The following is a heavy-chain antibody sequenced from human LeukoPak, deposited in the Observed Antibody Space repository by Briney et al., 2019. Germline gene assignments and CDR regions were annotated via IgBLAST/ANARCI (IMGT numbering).Heavy chain of an antibody. Sequence: ASVKVSCKASGYTFTAYFMHWVRQAPGQGLAWMGWINPDSGGTNYAQRFQGRVTMTRDTSITTAYMELSSLRSDDTAVYYCACELSNRENFDYWGQGTLVTVSS. CDR1: GYTFTAYF. CDR3: ACELSNRENFDY. V-gene: IGHV1-2*02. CDR2: INPDSGGT. D-gene: IGHD1-26*01. J-gene: IGHJ4*02.